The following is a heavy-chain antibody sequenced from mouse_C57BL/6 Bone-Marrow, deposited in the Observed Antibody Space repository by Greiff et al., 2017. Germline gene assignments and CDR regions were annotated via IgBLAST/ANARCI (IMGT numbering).Heavy chain of an antibody. J-gene: IGHJ2*01. CDR2: IDPSDSYT. V-gene: IGHV1-59*01. CDR3: ARVATTVVAHFDY. D-gene: IGHD1-1*01. Sequence: QVQLQQPGAELVRPGTSVRLSCKASGYTFTSYWMHWVKQRPGQGLEWIGVIDPSDSYTNYNQKFKGKATLTVDTSSSTAYMQLSSLTSEDSAVYYCARVATTVVAHFDYWGQGTTLTVSS. CDR1: GYTFTSYW.